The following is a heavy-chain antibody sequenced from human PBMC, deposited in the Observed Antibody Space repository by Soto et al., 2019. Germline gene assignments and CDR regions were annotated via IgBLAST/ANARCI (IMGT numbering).Heavy chain of an antibody. D-gene: IGHD3-10*01. CDR1: GYSFASYW. Sequence: GESLKISCKGSGYSFASYWIAWVRQMPGKGLEWMGIIYPGDSDSRYSPSLQGQVTISADKSISTAYLQWNSLKASDTAIYYCARPRSGSYRLDYYGMDVWGQGTTVTVSS. V-gene: IGHV5-51*01. CDR2: IYPGDSDS. J-gene: IGHJ6*02. CDR3: ARPRSGSYRLDYYGMDV.